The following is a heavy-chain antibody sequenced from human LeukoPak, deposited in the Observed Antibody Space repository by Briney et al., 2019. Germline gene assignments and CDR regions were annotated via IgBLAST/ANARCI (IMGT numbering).Heavy chain of an antibody. CDR2: THHGGST. V-gene: IGHV4-4*02. CDR1: GDSITSINW. Sequence: SETLSLTCAVSGDSITSINWWNWVRQPPGKGLEWIGETHHGGSTNYNPSLKSRLTISVDKSKNQFSLKLSSVTAADTAMYYCARAQPYLYAFDIWGQGTMVTVSS. CDR3: ARAQPYLYAFDI. J-gene: IGHJ3*02. D-gene: IGHD2-2*01.